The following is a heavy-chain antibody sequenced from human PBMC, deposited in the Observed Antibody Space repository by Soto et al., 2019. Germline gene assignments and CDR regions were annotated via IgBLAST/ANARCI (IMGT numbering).Heavy chain of an antibody. CDR3: ARDLSDYNGMDV. CDR2: IFYSGST. V-gene: IGHV4-39*02. J-gene: IGHJ6*02. D-gene: IGHD3-16*02. CDR1: GGSISSSSYY. Sequence: SETLSLTCTVSGGSISSSSYYWGWIRQPPGKGLEWIGSIFYSGSTYYNPSLKSRVTISVGTSKNQFSLKLSSVTAADTAVYYCARDLSDYNGMDVWGQGTTVTVSS.